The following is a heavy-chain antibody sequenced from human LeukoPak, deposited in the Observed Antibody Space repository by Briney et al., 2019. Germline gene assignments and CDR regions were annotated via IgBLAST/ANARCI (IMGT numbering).Heavy chain of an antibody. Sequence: SVKVSCKASGGTFSSYAISWVRQAPGQGLEWMGGIIPIFGTANYAQKFQGRVTITADKSTSTAYMELSSLRSEDTAVYYCARDGDYDILTSYYKGFDYWGQGTLVTVSS. V-gene: IGHV1-69*06. CDR3: ARDGDYDILTSYYKGFDY. CDR1: GGTFSSYA. D-gene: IGHD3-9*01. J-gene: IGHJ4*02. CDR2: IIPIFGTA.